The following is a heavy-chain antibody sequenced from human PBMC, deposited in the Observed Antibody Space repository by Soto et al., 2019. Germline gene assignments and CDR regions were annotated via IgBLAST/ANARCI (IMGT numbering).Heavy chain of an antibody. Sequence: SVNVSFKAWRGSFTYTLSCVRQPRGQGLEGMGGIITIFGTANYGQKVQARGTITADETTKTNYMELRTMRSEDTAVYYCARLHSHGTYGMDVWGQGTTVTVS. V-gene: IGHV1-69*13. CDR3: ARLHSHGTYGMDV. J-gene: IGHJ6*02. CDR2: IITIFGTA. CDR1: RGSFTYT. D-gene: IGHD5-18*01.